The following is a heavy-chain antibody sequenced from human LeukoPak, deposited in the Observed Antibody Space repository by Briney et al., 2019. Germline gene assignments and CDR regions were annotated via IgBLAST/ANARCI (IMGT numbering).Heavy chain of an antibody. D-gene: IGHD3-3*01. V-gene: IGHV1-8*02. Sequence: GASVKVSCKASGYTFTSYDIIWLRQATGQGLEWMGWMNPNNGNTGYVQKLQGRLTMTRDTSISTAYMELSSLRSEDTAVYYCARGFRSGSLGRWFDPWGQGTLVTVSS. CDR1: GYTFTSYD. CDR3: ARGFRSGSLGRWFDP. CDR2: MNPNNGNT. J-gene: IGHJ5*02.